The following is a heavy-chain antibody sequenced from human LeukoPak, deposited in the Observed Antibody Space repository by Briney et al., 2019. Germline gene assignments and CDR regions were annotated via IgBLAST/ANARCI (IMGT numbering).Heavy chain of an antibody. J-gene: IGHJ4*02. D-gene: IGHD4-23*01. CDR2: IYYSGST. Sequence: SETVSLTCTVSGGSISSYYWSWIRQPPGKGLEWIGYIYYSGSTNYNPSLKSRVTISVDTSKNQFSLKLSSVTAADTAVYYCARNSPDYFDYWGQGTLVTVSS. CDR3: ARNSPDYFDY. CDR1: GGSISSYY. V-gene: IGHV4-59*01.